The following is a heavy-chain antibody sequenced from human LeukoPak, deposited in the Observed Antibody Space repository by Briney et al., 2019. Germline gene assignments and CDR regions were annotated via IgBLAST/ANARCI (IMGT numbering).Heavy chain of an antibody. J-gene: IGHJ6*03. CDR3: ARGTVLRYFDWLNPNYYYYYMDV. CDR1: GFTFSSYW. CDR2: ISYDGSNK. D-gene: IGHD3-9*01. Sequence: PGGSLRLSCAASGFTFSSYWMHWVRQAPGKGLEWVAVISYDGSNKYYADSVKGRFTISRDNSKNTLYLQMNSLRAEDTAVYYCARGTVLRYFDWLNPNYYYYYMDVWGKGTTVTVSS. V-gene: IGHV3-30*03.